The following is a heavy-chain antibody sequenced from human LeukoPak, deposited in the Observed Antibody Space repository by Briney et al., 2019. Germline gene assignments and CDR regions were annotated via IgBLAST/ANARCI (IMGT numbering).Heavy chain of an antibody. CDR2: MNPNSGNT. CDR1: GYTFTSYD. D-gene: IGHD5-18*01. V-gene: IGHV1-8*01. J-gene: IGHJ2*01. Sequence: GASVKVSCKASGYTFTSYDINWVRQATGQGLEWMGWMNPNSGNTGYAQKFQGRVTMTRNTSISTAYMELSSLRSEDTAVYHCARAYSGSPVRYFDLWGRGTLVTVSS. CDR3: ARAYSGSPVRYFDL.